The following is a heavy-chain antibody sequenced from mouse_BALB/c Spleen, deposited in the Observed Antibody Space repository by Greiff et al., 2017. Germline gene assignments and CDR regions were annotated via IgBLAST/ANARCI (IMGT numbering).Heavy chain of an antibody. CDR3: ASSTGRAYFDY. V-gene: IGHV14-3*02. Sequence: EVQLQQSGAELVKPGASVKLSCTASGFNIKDTYMHWVKQRPEQGLEWIGRIDPANGNTKYDPKFQGKATITADTSSNTAYLQLSSLTSEDTAVYYCASSTGRAYFDYWGQGTTLTVSS. CDR2: IDPANGNT. J-gene: IGHJ2*01. CDR1: GFNIKDTY. D-gene: IGHD4-1*02.